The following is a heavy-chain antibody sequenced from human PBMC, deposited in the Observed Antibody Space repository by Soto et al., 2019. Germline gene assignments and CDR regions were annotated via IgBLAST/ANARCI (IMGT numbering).Heavy chain of an antibody. CDR3: ARALTRKVYAIRDCSGGSCYSHWFDP. V-gene: IGHV4-34*01. D-gene: IGHD2-15*01. CDR2: INHSGST. Sequence: PSETLSLTCAVYGGSFSGYYWSWIRQPPGKGLEWIGEINHSGSTNYNPSLKSRVTISVDTSKNQFSLKLSSVTAADTAVYYCARALTRKVYAIRDCSGGSCYSHWFDPWGQGTLVTVSS. J-gene: IGHJ5*02. CDR1: GGSFSGYY.